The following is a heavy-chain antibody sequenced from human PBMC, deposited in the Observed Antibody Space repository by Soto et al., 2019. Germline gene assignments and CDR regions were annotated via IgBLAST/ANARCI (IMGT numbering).Heavy chain of an antibody. CDR2: IDPSDSYT. D-gene: IGHD3-22*01. V-gene: IGHV5-10-1*01. Sequence: GESLKISCKGSVYSFTSYWISWVRQMPGKGLEWMGRIDPSDSYTNYSPSFQGHVTISADKSISTAYLQWSSLKASDTAMYYCARRARYYDSSGYYHRYYYYYGMDVWGQGTTVTSP. CDR3: ARRARYYDSSGYYHRYYYYYGMDV. CDR1: VYSFTSYW. J-gene: IGHJ6*02.